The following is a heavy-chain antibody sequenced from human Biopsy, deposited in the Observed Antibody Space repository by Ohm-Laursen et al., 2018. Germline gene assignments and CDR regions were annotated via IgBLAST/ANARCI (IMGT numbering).Heavy chain of an antibody. V-gene: IGHV4-4*07. D-gene: IGHD6-13*01. CDR2: IYSSGST. Sequence: SETLSLTCTVSGGSISNYYWSWIRQPAGKGLEWIGRIYSSGSTNYNPSLKSRVPMSVDTSKNQFSLILSSMTAADTAVYYCAREPRIAAVACFDPWGQGTLVTVSS. CDR3: AREPRIAAVACFDP. J-gene: IGHJ5*02. CDR1: GGSISNYY.